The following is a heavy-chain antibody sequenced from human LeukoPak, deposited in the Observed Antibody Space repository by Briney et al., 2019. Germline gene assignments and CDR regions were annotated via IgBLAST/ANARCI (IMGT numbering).Heavy chain of an antibody. V-gene: IGHV3-9*01. Sequence: GGSLRLSCAASGFTFDDYAMRWVRQAPGKGLGWVLGITWNSGDIGYADSVKGRFTISRDNAKNSLYLQMNSLRAEDTALYYCAKDTCSSTSCSNDYWGQGTLVTVSS. J-gene: IGHJ4*02. CDR1: GFTFDDYA. D-gene: IGHD2-2*01. CDR3: AKDTCSSTSCSNDY. CDR2: ITWNSGDI.